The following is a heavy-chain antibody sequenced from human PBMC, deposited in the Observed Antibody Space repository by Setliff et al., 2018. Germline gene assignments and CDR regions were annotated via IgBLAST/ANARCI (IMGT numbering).Heavy chain of an antibody. CDR3: ARGRAGHSGH. J-gene: IGHJ4*02. Sequence: PSETLSLTCAASGGSFSDYYWTWIRQPPGKGLEWIGYIYYSGITYYNPSLKSRVSISIDTSKNQISLRLSSVTAADTAVYYCARGRAGHSGHWGQGTLVTVSS. CDR2: IYYSGIT. CDR1: GGSFSDYY. D-gene: IGHD6-19*01. V-gene: IGHV4-31*11.